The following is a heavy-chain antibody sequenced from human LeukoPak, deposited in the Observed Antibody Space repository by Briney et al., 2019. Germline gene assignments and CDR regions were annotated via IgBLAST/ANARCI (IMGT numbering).Heavy chain of an antibody. CDR1: GFTFSGFA. Sequence: GGSLRLFCAASGFTFSGFAMSWVRRTTGKGLEWVSGLSGSGDNTLYADSEKGRFTISRDNSKKTLYLKMNSLRAEDTAIYYCSKMKGHPLPKYYMDVWGQGTTVTVSS. CDR2: LSGSGDNT. V-gene: IGHV3-23*01. CDR3: SKMKGHPLPKYYMDV. D-gene: IGHD1-26*01. J-gene: IGHJ6*01.